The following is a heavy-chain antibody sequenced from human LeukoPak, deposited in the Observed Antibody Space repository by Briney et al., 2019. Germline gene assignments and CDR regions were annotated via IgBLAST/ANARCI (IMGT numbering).Heavy chain of an antibody. CDR3: AHSRIVGAQLNDWFDP. D-gene: IGHD1-26*01. V-gene: IGHV2-5*02. J-gene: IGHJ5*02. CDR1: GFSLSTSGVG. Sequence: SGPTLVKPTQTLTLTCTFSGFSLSTSGVGVGWIRQPPGKALEWLALIYWDDDKRYSPSLKSRLTITKDTSKNQVALTMTNMDPVDTATYYCAHSRIVGAQLNDWFDPWGQGALVTVSS. CDR2: IYWDDDK.